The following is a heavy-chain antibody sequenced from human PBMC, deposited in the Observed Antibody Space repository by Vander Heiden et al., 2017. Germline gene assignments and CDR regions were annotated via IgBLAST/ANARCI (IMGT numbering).Heavy chain of an antibody. CDR3: ARDPGRHWYFDL. Sequence: EVQLVQSGGGLIQPGGSLRLSCAASGFSVGTNYMSWVRQAQGKGLGWVSSIYSGGFTYYADSVKGRFTISRDDSKNSLFLQMNTLRADDTAVYYCARDPGRHWYFDLWGRGTPVTVSS. J-gene: IGHJ2*01. CDR1: GFSVGTNY. V-gene: IGHV3-53*01. CDR2: IYSGGFT.